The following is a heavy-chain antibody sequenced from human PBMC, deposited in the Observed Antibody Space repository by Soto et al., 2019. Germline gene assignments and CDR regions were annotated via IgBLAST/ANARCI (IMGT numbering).Heavy chain of an antibody. CDR1: GGTFSSYT. CDR2: IIPILGIA. D-gene: IGHD5-18*01. J-gene: IGHJ6*02. Sequence: QVQLVQSGAEVKKPGSSVKVSCKASGGTFSSYTISWVRQSPGQGLEWMGRIIPILGIANDAQKFQGRVTITADKPTSTTYMELSSLRSEDTAVYYCARGTRGYSYGYTSHYYYYCGMDVWGQGTTVTVSS. CDR3: ARGTRGYSYGYTSHYYYYCGMDV. V-gene: IGHV1-69*02.